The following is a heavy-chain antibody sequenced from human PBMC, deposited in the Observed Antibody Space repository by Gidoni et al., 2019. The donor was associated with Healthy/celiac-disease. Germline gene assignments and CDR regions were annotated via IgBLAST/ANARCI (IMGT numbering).Heavy chain of an antibody. D-gene: IGHD6-13*01. CDR2: IYYSGST. J-gene: IGHJ4*02. V-gene: IGHV4-30-4*01. CDR1: GGSISRGGYY. CDR3: ARGEYSSSWRPFDY. Sequence: QVQQQESGPGLVKPSQTLSLTCAVPGGSISRGGYYWSWIRQPPGKGLEWIGYIYYSGSTYYNPSLKSRVTISVDTSKNQFSLKLSSVTAADTAVYYCARGEYSSSWRPFDYWGQGTLVTVSS.